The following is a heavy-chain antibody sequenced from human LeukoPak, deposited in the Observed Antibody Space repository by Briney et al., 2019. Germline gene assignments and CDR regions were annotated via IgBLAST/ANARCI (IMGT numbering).Heavy chain of an antibody. D-gene: IGHD3-3*01. CDR3: ASPRLSGYYLDY. V-gene: IGHV1-2*06. Sequence: ASVKVSCKASGYTFTGYYMHWVRQAPGQGLEWMGRINPNSGATNYAQKFQGRVTMTRDTSISTAYMELSRLRSDDTAVYYCASPRLSGYYLDYWGQGTLVTVSS. CDR1: GYTFTGYY. CDR2: INPNSGAT. J-gene: IGHJ4*02.